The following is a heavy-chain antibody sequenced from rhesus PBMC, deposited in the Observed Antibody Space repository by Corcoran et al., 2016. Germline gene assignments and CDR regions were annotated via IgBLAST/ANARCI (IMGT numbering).Heavy chain of an antibody. V-gene: IGHV1-111*02. Sequence: EVQLVQSGAEVKKPGASVKISCKASGYTFTDYYLHWVRQTPGKGLEWMGRVDPEDGEPNHPQKFKDRLTITADTSTDIAYMELSSLISEDTAVYYCARGPYSSWSGYFEFWGQGALVTVSS. J-gene: IGHJ1*01. CDR1: GYTFTDYY. CDR2: VDPEDGEP. CDR3: ARGPYSSWSGYFEF. D-gene: IGHD6-13*01.